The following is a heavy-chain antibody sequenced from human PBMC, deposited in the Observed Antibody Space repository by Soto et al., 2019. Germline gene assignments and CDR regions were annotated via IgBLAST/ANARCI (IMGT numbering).Heavy chain of an antibody. Sequence: GGSLRLSCAASGFTFSSYAMHWVRQAPGKGLEWVAVISYDGSNKYYADSVKGRFTISRDNSKNTLYLQMNSLRAEDTAVYYCARAARIAAAGIWCPYWGQGTLVTVSS. CDR1: GFTFSSYA. V-gene: IGHV3-30-3*01. CDR2: ISYDGSNK. CDR3: ARAARIAAAGIWCPY. D-gene: IGHD6-13*01. J-gene: IGHJ4*02.